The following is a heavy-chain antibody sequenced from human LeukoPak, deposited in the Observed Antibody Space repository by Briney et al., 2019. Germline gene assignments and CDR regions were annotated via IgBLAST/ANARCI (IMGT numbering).Heavy chain of an antibody. CDR1: GFTFSSYA. V-gene: IGHV3-30*04. Sequence: PGGSLRLSCAASGFTFSSYAMHWVRQAPEKGLEYVAVISNDGTNKYYGASVKGRFTISRDNSKNTLYLQMDSLRREDTAVYSCTRKSGGSQRKRDDWFDPWGQGTLVIVSS. CDR2: ISNDGTNK. D-gene: IGHD3-10*01. CDR3: TRKSGGSQRKRDDWFDP. J-gene: IGHJ5*02.